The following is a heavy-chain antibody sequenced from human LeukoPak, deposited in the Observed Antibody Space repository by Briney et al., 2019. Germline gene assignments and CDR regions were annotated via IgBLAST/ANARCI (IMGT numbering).Heavy chain of an antibody. V-gene: IGHV4-39*01. Sequence: SETLSLICTVSGGSISSSSYYWGWIRQPPGKGLEWIGSIYYSGSTYYNPSLKSRVTISVDTSKNQFSLKLSSVTAADTAVYYCARRPGGLPFDSWGQGTLVTVSS. D-gene: IGHD3-10*01. J-gene: IGHJ4*02. CDR3: ARRPGGLPFDS. CDR2: IYYSGST. CDR1: GGSISSSSYY.